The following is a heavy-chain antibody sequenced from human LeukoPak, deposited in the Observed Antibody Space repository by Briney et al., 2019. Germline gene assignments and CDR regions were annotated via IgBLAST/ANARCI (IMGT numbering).Heavy chain of an antibody. D-gene: IGHD2-15*01. Sequence: PSETLSLTCTVSGGSITSYYWSWIRQPPGKGLEWIRYIYYSGSTNYNPSLKSRVTISVETSKNQFSLKLTSVTAADTAVYYCARLNEYCSGGSCYAYDFWGQGTLVTVSS. CDR1: GGSITSYY. CDR2: IYYSGST. V-gene: IGHV4-59*01. CDR3: ARLNEYCSGGSCYAYDF. J-gene: IGHJ4*02.